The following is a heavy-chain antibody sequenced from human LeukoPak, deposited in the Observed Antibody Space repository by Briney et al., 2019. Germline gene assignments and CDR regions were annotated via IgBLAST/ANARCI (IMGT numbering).Heavy chain of an antibody. CDR1: GGSFSGYY. J-gene: IGHJ5*02. D-gene: IGHD3-3*01. CDR3: ARGYDFWSGPNWFDP. CDR2: INHSGST. Sequence: PSETLSLTCAVYGGSFSGYYWSWTRQPPGKGLEWIGEINHSGSTNYNPSLKSRVTISVDTSKNQFSLKLSSVTAADTAVYYCARGYDFWSGPNWFDPWGQGTLVTVSS. V-gene: IGHV4-34*01.